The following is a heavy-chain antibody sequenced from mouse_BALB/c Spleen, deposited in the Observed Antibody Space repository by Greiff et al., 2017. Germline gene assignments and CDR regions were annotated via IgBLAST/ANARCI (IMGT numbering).Heavy chain of an antibody. V-gene: IGHV1-14*01. J-gene: IGHJ3*01. CDR1: GYTFTSYV. CDR3: ARGTTMITTWFAY. Sequence: EVKLQQSGPELVKPGASVKMSCKASGYTFTSYVMHWVKQKPGQGLEWIGYINPYNDGTKYNEKFKGKATLTSDKSSSTAYMELSSLTSEDSAVYYCARGTTMITTWFAYWGQGTLVTVSA. CDR2: INPYNDGT. D-gene: IGHD2-4*01.